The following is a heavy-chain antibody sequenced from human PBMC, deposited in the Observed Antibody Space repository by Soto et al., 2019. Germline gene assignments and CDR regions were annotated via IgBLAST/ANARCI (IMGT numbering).Heavy chain of an antibody. CDR2: ISGSGGST. CDR1: GFTFSSYA. Sequence: GGSLRLSCAASGFTFSSYAMSWVRQAPGKGLEWVSAISGSGGSTYYADSVKGRFTISRDNSKNTLYLQMNSLRAEDTVVYYCAKAPDYDFWSGQNWFDPWGQGTLVTVSS. CDR3: AKAPDYDFWSGQNWFDP. V-gene: IGHV3-23*01. D-gene: IGHD3-3*01. J-gene: IGHJ5*02.